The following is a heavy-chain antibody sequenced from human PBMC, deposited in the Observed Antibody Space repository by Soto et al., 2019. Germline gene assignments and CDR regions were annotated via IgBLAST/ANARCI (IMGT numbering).Heavy chain of an antibody. CDR3: ARERDVAYYYYGMDV. CDR1: GFTFSSYW. D-gene: IGHD2-15*01. CDR2: INSDGSST. V-gene: IGHV3-74*01. J-gene: IGHJ6*02. Sequence: PGGSLRLSCAASGFTFSSYWMHWVRQAPGKGLVWVSRINSDGSSTSYADSVKGRFTISRDNAKNTLYLQMNSLRAEDTAVYYCARERDVAYYYYGMDVWGQGTTVTVSS.